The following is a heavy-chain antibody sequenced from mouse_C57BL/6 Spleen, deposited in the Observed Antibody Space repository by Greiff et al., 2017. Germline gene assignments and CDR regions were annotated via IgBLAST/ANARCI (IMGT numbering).Heavy chain of an antibody. Sequence: VQLKQSGPELVKPGASVKISCKASGYSFTGYYMNWVKQSPEKSLEWIGEINPSTGGTTYNQKFKAKATLTVDKSSSTAYMQLKSLTSEDSAVYYCASRYYGHPFAYWGQGTLVTVSA. CDR1: GYSFTGYY. J-gene: IGHJ3*01. CDR2: INPSTGGT. V-gene: IGHV1-42*01. CDR3: ASRYYGHPFAY. D-gene: IGHD1-1*02.